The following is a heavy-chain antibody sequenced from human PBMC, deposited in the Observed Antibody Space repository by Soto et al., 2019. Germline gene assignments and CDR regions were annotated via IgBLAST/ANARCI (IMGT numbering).Heavy chain of an antibody. CDR1: GYTFTSYA. CDR2: INAGNGNT. Sequence: QVQLVQSGAEVKNPGASVKVSCKASGYTFTSYAMHWVRQAPGQRLEWMGWINAGNGNTKYSQKFQGRVTITMDTSASAAYMELSSVRSEDTAVYFCVRVWRSGYDEDYWGQGTLVNVS. D-gene: IGHD5-12*01. CDR3: VRVWRSGYDEDY. V-gene: IGHV1-3*01. J-gene: IGHJ4*02.